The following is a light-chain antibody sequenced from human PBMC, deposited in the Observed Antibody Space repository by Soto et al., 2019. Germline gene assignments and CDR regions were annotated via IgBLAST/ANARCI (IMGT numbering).Light chain of an antibody. CDR2: EVS. V-gene: IGLV2-8*01. CDR3: SSYAGSNNLV. CDR1: SSDVGGYNY. Sequence: QSALTQPPSASGFAGQAVTISCTGTSSDVGGYNYVSWYQHHPGKAPKLMIYEVSERPSGVPDRFSGSKSGNTASLTVSGLQAEDEADYYCSSYAGSNNLVFGGGTKLTVL. J-gene: IGLJ2*01.